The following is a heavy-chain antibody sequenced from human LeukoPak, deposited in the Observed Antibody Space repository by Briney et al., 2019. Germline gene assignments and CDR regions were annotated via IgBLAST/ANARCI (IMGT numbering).Heavy chain of an antibody. CDR1: GYSISSGYY. D-gene: IGHD6-19*01. Sequence: PSETLSLTCAVSGYSISSGYYWGWIRQPPGKGLEWIGSIYHSGSTYYNPSLKSRVTISVDTSKNQFSLKLSSVTAADTAVYYCARAYYSSGCPDYWGQGTLVTVSS. V-gene: IGHV4-38-2*01. CDR3: ARAYYSSGCPDY. J-gene: IGHJ4*02. CDR2: IYHSGST.